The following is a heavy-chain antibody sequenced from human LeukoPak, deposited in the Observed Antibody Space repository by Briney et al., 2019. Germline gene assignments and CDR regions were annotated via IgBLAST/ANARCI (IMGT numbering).Heavy chain of an antibody. CDR3: AKDRFRSGGYFDY. D-gene: IGHD3-10*01. CDR2: ISYDGSNK. J-gene: IGHJ4*02. CDR1: GFTFSSHG. V-gene: IGHV3-30*18. Sequence: GGSLRLSCAASGFTFSSHGMHWVRQAPGKGLEWVAVISYDGSNKYYADSVKGRFTISRDNSKNTLYLQMNSLRAEDTAVYYCAKDRFRSGGYFDYWGQGTLVTVSS.